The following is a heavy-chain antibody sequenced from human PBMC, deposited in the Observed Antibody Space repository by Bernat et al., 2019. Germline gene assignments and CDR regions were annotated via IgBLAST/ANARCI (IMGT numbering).Heavy chain of an antibody. J-gene: IGHJ4*02. Sequence: QVQLVQSGTEVKKPGASVKVSCKASGYTFTNYGISWVRQAPGQGLEWMGWISVYNGNTMYAQKFQGRVTMTTDTSTSTTYLELRSLRSDDTAVYYCARDFYESRGYSIKGPFDYWGQGTLVTVSS. CDR1: GYTFTNYG. D-gene: IGHD3-22*01. CDR3: ARDFYESRGYSIKGPFDY. V-gene: IGHV1-18*01. CDR2: ISVYNGNT.